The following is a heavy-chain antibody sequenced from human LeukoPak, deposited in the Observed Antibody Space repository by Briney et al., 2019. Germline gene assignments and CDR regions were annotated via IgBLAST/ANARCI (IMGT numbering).Heavy chain of an antibody. J-gene: IGHJ4*02. D-gene: IGHD1-26*01. V-gene: IGHV3-21*01. CDR1: GFTFSSYS. Sequence: GGSLRLSCAASGFTFSSYSMNWVRQAPGKGLEWVSSISSSSYIYYADSVKGRFTISRDNAKNSLYLQMNNLRAEDTAVYYCARGGELLRPADYWGQGTLVTVSS. CDR3: ARGGELLRPADY. CDR2: ISSSSYI.